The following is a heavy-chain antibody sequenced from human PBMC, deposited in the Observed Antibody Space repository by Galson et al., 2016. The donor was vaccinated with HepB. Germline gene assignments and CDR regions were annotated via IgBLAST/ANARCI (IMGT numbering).Heavy chain of an antibody. D-gene: IGHD3-16*01. CDR1: GFTFDDFA. J-gene: IGHJ4*02. CDR3: VGDHGGFDALDY. V-gene: IGHV3-49*03. Sequence: SLRLSCASSGFTFDDFAMGWLRQAPGKGLEWVSFLGGKTYGKREDYAASVKGRFTISSDDFKGVTYLQMNSLNPDDTGLYYCVGDHGGFDALDYWGQGTLVTVSS. CDR2: LGGKTYGKRE.